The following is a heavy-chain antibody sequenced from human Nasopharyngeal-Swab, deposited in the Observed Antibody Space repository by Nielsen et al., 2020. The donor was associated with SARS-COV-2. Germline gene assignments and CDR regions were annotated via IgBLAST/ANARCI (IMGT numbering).Heavy chain of an antibody. CDR1: GYTFTSYG. D-gene: IGHD3-3*01. CDR3: ARDPGGEWLYYYYGMDV. J-gene: IGHJ6*02. CDR2: ISAYNGNT. V-gene: IGHV1-18*01. Sequence: ASVKVFCKASGYTFTSYGISWVRQAPGQGLEWMGWISAYNGNTNYAQKLQGRVTMTTDTSTSTAYMELRSLRSDDTAVYYCARDPGGEWLYYYYGMDVWGQGTTVTVSS.